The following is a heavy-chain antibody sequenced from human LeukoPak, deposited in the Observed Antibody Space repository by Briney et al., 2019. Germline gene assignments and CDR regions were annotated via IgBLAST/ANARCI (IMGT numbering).Heavy chain of an antibody. D-gene: IGHD2-2*03. CDR2: ISSSSSTI. CDR3: AGDLGLDGD. V-gene: IGHV3-48*01. Sequence: GGSLRLSCAASGFTFSTYSMNWVRQAPGKGLEWVSYISSSSSTIYYADSVKGRFTISKDNAKNSLYLQMNSLRAEDTAVYYCAGDLGLDGDWGQGTLVTVSS. CDR1: GFTFSTYS. J-gene: IGHJ4*02.